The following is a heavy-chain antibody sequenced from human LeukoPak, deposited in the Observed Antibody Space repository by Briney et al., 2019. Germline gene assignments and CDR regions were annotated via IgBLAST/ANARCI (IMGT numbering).Heavy chain of an antibody. D-gene: IGHD3-3*01. V-gene: IGHV4-34*01. Sequence: SETLSLTCAVYGGSFSDYYWSWIRQPPGKGLEWIAEINHSGITNYNPSLKSRVTISADTSKNHFSLQLSSVTAADTALYYCARGQYDFWSGYDVNWFDPWGQGTLVTVSS. J-gene: IGHJ5*02. CDR3: ARGQYDFWSGYDVNWFDP. CDR2: INHSGIT. CDR1: GGSFSDYY.